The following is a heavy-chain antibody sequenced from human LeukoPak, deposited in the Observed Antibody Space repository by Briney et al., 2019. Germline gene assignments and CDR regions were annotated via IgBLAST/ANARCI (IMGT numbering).Heavy chain of an antibody. J-gene: IGHJ6*03. D-gene: IGHD2-2*01. CDR3: ARSDIVVVPAAISDYYYYMDV. CDR1: GGSISSYY. Sequence: SETLSLTCTVSGGSISSYYWSWFRKPPGKGLEWIGYIYYSGSTNYNPSLKSRVTISVDTSKNQFSLKLSSVTAADTAVYYCARSDIVVVPAAISDYYYYMDVWGKGTTVTISS. CDR2: IYYSGST. V-gene: IGHV4-59*01.